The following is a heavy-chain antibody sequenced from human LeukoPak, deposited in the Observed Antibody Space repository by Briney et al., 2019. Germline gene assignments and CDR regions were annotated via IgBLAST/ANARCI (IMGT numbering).Heavy chain of an antibody. J-gene: IGHJ4*02. Sequence: PSETLSLTCTVSGGSISGHFWSWIRQPAGRGLEWIGRIYSSGTTNYNPSLKSRVTMSIDTSKNQFSLKLSSVTAADTAVYYCARTVPAAPYYFDYWGQGTLVTVSP. CDR3: ARTVPAAPYYFDY. D-gene: IGHD2-2*01. CDR1: GGSISGHF. V-gene: IGHV4-4*07. CDR2: IYSSGTT.